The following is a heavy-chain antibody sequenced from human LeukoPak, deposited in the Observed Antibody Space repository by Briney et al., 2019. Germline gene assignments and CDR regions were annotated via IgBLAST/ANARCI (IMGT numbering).Heavy chain of an antibody. CDR3: ARDHSLTHDASYYFDY. V-gene: IGHV4-61*01. CDR2: IYYSGST. J-gene: IGHJ4*02. CDR1: GGSLSSDNFY. D-gene: IGHD4/OR15-4a*01. Sequence: SETLSLTCTVSGGSLSSDNFYWSWIRQPPGKGLEWIGYIYYSGSTNYNPSLKSRVTISVDTSKNQFSLKLSSVTAADTAVYYCARDHSLTHDASYYFDYWGQGTLVTVSS.